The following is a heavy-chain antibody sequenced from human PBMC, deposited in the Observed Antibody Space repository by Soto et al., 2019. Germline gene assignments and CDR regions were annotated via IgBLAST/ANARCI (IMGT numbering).Heavy chain of an antibody. J-gene: IGHJ5*02. CDR1: GGTFSSYA. D-gene: IGHD3-10*01. Sequence: SVKVSCKASGGTFSSYAISWVRQAPGQGLEWMGGIIPIFGTANYAQKFQGRVTITADESTSTAYMELSSLRSEDTAVYYCAGGQEGLGFGELLGNWFDPWGQGTLVTVSS. CDR3: AGGQEGLGFGELLGNWFDP. V-gene: IGHV1-69*13. CDR2: IIPIFGTA.